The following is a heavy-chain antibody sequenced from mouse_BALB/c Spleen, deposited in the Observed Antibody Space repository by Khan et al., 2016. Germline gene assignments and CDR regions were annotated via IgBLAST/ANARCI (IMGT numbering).Heavy chain of an antibody. J-gene: IGHJ2*01. D-gene: IGHD2-14*01. V-gene: IGHV3-8*02. CDR2: ISYSGST. CDR3: ARYVEVRRGCDY. CDR1: GDSITSGY. Sequence: EVQLQESGPSLVKPSQTLSLTCSVTGDSITSGYWNWIRKFPGNKLEYMGYISYSGSTYYNPSLKSRISITRDTSKNPYYLQLNSVTTEDTAKYFSARYVEVRRGCDYWGQGTTLTVSS.